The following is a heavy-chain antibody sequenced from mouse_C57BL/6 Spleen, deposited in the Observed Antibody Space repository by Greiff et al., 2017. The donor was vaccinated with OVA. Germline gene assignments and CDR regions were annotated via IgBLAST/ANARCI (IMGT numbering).Heavy chain of an antibody. J-gene: IGHJ4*01. D-gene: IGHD4-1*01. CDR1: GYTFTSYW. Sequence: QVQLKQPGTELVKPGASVKLSCKASGYTFTSYWMHWVKQRPGQGLEWIGNINPSNGCTNYTEKFKSKATLTVDKSSSTAYMQLSSLTSEDSAVYYCARDFDWDGEYYAMDYWGQGTSVTVSS. CDR2: INPSNGCT. CDR3: ARDFDWDGEYYAMDY. V-gene: IGHV1-53*01.